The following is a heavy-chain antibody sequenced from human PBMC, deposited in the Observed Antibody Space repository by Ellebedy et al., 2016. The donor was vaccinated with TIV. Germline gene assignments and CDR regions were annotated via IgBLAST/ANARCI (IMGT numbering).Heavy chain of an antibody. CDR3: AKFQGGTFDV. Sequence: PGGSLRLSCVASGFPSTMFALSWVRQAPGKGLEWVSSVNGGGGNTYNADSVEGRFTISRDNSKNTMYMQMNRLRAEDTAVYYCAKFQGGTFDVWGQGTMVTVSS. V-gene: IGHV3-23*01. J-gene: IGHJ3*01. CDR1: GFPSTMFA. CDR2: VNGGGGNT.